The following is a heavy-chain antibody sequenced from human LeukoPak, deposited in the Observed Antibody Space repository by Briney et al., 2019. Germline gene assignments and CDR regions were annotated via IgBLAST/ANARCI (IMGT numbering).Heavy chain of an antibody. V-gene: IGHV7-4-1*02. CDR1: GYTFTSYA. J-gene: IGHJ4*02. Sequence: ATVKVSCKASGYTFTSYAMNWVRQAPGQGLEWMGWINTNTGNPTYAQGFTGRFVFSLDTSVSTAYLQISSLKAEGTAVYYCARAPPPGIAVADFDYWGQGTLVTVSS. CDR3: ARAPPPGIAVADFDY. D-gene: IGHD6-19*01. CDR2: INTNTGNP.